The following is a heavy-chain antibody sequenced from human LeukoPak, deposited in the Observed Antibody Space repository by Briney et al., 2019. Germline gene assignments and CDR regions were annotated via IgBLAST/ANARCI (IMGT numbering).Heavy chain of an antibody. CDR2: INPNSGGT. V-gene: IGHV1-2*02. Sequence: ASVKVSCKASGYTFTGYYMHWVRQAPGQGLEWMGWINPNSGGTNYAQKFQGRVTMTRDTSISTAYMELSRLRSDDTAVYYCARGGLNYYDSSGYHYWAFDIWGQGTMVTVSS. D-gene: IGHD3-22*01. CDR3: ARGGLNYYDSSGYHYWAFDI. CDR1: GYTFTGYY. J-gene: IGHJ3*02.